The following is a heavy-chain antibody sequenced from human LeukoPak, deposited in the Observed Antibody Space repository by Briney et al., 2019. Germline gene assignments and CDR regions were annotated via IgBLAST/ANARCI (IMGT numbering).Heavy chain of an antibody. V-gene: IGHV4-31*03. CDR3: AREGTSGSYYPFDY. CDR2: IYYSGST. J-gene: IGHJ4*02. Sequence: SETLSLTCTVSGGSISSGGYYWSWIRQHPGKGLEWIGYIYYSGSTYYNPSLKSRVTISVDKSKNQFSLKLSSVTAADTAVYYCAREGTSGSYYPFDYWGQGTLVTVSS. D-gene: IGHD1-26*01. CDR1: GGSISSGGYY.